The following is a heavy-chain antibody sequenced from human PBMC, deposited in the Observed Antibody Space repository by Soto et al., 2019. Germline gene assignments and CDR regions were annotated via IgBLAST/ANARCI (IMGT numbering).Heavy chain of an antibody. J-gene: IGHJ4*02. CDR3: AKVRIAAAGTSDY. V-gene: IGHV3-30*18. CDR2: ISYDGSNK. D-gene: IGHD6-13*01. Sequence: LRLSCAASGFTFSSYGMHWVRQAPGKGLEWVAVISYDGSNKYYADSVKGRFTISRDNSKNTLYLQMNSLRAEDTAVYYCAKVRIAAAGTSDYWGQGTLVTVSS. CDR1: GFTFSSYG.